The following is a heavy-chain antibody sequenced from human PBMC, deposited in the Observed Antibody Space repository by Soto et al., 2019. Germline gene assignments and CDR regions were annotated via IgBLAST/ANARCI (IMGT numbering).Heavy chain of an antibody. V-gene: IGHV4-31*03. Sequence: QVQLQESGPGLVKPSQTLSLTCTVSGGSISSGGYYWSWIRQHPGKGLEWIGYIYYSGSTYYNPSLKSRVTISVDTSKNQFSLKLSSVTAADTAVYYCARARTTVVTQAYWYFDLWGRGTLVTVS. J-gene: IGHJ2*01. CDR3: ARARTTVVTQAYWYFDL. CDR2: IYYSGST. D-gene: IGHD4-17*01. CDR1: GGSISSGGYY.